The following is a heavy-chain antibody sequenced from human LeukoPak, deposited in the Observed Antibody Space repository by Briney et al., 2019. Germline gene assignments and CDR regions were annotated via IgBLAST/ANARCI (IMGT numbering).Heavy chain of an antibody. CDR1: GFTFSSYA. CDR3: AKSRGESRGASNY. D-gene: IGHD1-26*01. Sequence: GGSLRLSCAASGFTFSSYAINWVRQAPGKGLEWVSFISGSGDTTYYADSVKGRFTISRDSSKNTLYLQMNSLRAEDTAVYYCAKSRGESRGASNYWGQGTMVTVSS. V-gene: IGHV3-23*01. J-gene: IGHJ4*02. CDR2: ISGSGDTT.